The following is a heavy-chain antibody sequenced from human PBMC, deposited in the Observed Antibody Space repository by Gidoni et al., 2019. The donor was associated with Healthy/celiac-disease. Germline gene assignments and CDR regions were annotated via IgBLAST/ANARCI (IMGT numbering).Heavy chain of an antibody. CDR1: GFTFSSYS. CDR3: ARELTTVTSHNWFDP. D-gene: IGHD4-17*01. J-gene: IGHJ5*02. V-gene: IGHV3-21*01. CDR2: ISSSSSYI. Sequence: EVQLVESGGGLVKPGGSLRLSCAASGFTFSSYSMNWVRQAPGKGLEWVSSISSSSSYIYYADSVKGRFTISRDNAKNSLYLQMNSLRAEDTAVYYCARELTTVTSHNWFDPWGQGTLVTVSS.